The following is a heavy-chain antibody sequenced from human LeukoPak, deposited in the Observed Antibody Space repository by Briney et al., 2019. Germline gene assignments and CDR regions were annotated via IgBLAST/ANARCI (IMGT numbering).Heavy chain of an antibody. D-gene: IGHD2/OR15-2a*01. CDR2: IYHSGTT. V-gene: IGHV4-38-2*02. CDR1: GFSISMGDY. CDR3: ARVSRGFDP. Sequence: SETLFLTCTVSGFSISMGDYWGWIRQSPGKGLEWIGNIYHSGTTYYNPSLKTRVPMFVATSKNRFSLKLTSVTAADMAVYYCARVSRGFDPWGQGTLVTVSS. J-gene: IGHJ5*02.